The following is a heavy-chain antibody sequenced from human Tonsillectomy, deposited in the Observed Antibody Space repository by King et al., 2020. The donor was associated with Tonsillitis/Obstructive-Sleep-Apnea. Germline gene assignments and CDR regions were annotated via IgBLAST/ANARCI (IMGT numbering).Heavy chain of an antibody. J-gene: IGHJ5*02. Sequence: TLKESGPVLVKPTETLTLTCTVSGFSLSNARMGVSWIRQPPGKALEWLAHIFSNDEKSYSTSLKSRLTISKDTSKSQVVLTMTNMDPVDTATYYCARQSKGYDFWRDPGWFDPWGQGTLVTVSS. V-gene: IGHV2-26*01. D-gene: IGHD3-3*01. CDR2: IFSNDEK. CDR3: ARQSKGYDFWRDPGWFDP. CDR1: GFSLSNARMG.